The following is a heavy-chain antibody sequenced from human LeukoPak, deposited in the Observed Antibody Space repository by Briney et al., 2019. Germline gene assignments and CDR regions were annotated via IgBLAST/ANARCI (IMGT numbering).Heavy chain of an antibody. CDR3: ARADGWYGYFDY. J-gene: IGHJ4*02. V-gene: IGHV1-2*02. CDR2: INPNSGGT. D-gene: IGHD6-19*01. Sequence: ASVKVSCKASGYTFTGYYMHWVRQAPGQGLEWMGWINPNSGGTNYAQKFQGRVTMTRDTSISTAYMELSRLRSDDTAVYYCARADGWYGYFDYWGRGTLVTVSS. CDR1: GYTFTGYY.